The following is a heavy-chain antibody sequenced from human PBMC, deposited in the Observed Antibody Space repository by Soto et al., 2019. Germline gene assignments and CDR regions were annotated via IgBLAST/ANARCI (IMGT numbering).Heavy chain of an antibody. V-gene: IGHV3-7*04. J-gene: IGHJ3*01. Sequence: EVQLVESGGGLIQPGGSLRLYCAASGFTFSKYWMSWVRQAPGKGLEWVANIKQDGSEKWYVDSVKGRFTISRDNAKKSLFLQMNSLRVEDTALYYCATGDYHDNSGPFSDAFDVWGQGTMVTVSS. D-gene: IGHD3-22*01. CDR3: ATGDYHDNSGPFSDAFDV. CDR2: IKQDGSEK. CDR1: GFTFSKYW.